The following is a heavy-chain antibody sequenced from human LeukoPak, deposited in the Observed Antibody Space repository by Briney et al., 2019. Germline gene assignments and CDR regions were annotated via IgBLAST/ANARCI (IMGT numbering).Heavy chain of an antibody. V-gene: IGHV3-64*01. CDR2: ISSNGDST. D-gene: IGHD3-22*01. CDR1: GFTFSSYA. CDR3: ARAAGRYYDSSGFYYFDY. Sequence: GGSLRLSCAASGFTFSSYAMHWVRQAPGKGLEYVSAISSNGDSTYYANSVKGRFTISRDNSKNTLYLQMNSLRAEDTAVYYCARAAGRYYDSSGFYYFDYWGQGTLVTVSS. J-gene: IGHJ4*02.